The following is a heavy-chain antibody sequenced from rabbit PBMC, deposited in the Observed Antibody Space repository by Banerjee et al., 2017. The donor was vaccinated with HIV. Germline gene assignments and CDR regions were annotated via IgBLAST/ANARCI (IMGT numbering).Heavy chain of an antibody. CDR3: LRRWHSTDL. V-gene: IGHV1S47*01. J-gene: IGHJ4*01. CDR2: ITYGGSA. Sequence: QEQLVESGGGLVQPGGSLKLSCKASGFDFSSYGVSWVRQAPGKGLEWIGYITYGGSAYYASWVKGRFTISRDNAQNTVSLQLNSLTAADTATYFCLRRWHSTDLWGPGTPRHRL. D-gene: IGHD7-1*01. CDR1: GFDFSSYG.